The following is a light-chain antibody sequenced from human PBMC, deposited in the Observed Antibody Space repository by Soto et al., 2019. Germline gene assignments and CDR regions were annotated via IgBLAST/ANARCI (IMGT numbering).Light chain of an antibody. CDR1: SADVGAYDY. CDR2: DVT. J-gene: IGLJ7*01. CDR3: SSYTSSGTSV. Sequence: QSALTQPASVSGSPGQSITISCTGTSADVGAYDYVSWYQHHPGKGPKLMIFDVTIRPSGVSNRFSGSKSGNTASLTISGLQAEDGADYHCSSYTSSGTSVFGGGTQLTVL. V-gene: IGLV2-14*03.